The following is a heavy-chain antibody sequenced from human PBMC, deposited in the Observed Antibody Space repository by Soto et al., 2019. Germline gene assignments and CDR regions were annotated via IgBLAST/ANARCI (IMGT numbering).Heavy chain of an antibody. CDR1: GFTFSAYT. Sequence: GGSLRLSCAASGFTFSAYTMSWVRQAPGEGLEWVSGIIQSGETFYADSVKGRFTISRDNSNNMLYLQIHSLRAEDTAVYYCAKNGCSYPACSPYYYSVDVWGRGTTVTVSS. J-gene: IGHJ6*03. CDR3: AKNGCSYPACSPYYYSVDV. CDR2: IIQSGET. V-gene: IGHV3-23*01. D-gene: IGHD2-15*01.